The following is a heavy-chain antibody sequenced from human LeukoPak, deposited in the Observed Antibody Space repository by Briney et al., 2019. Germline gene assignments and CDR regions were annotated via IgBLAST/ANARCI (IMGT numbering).Heavy chain of an antibody. Sequence: ASVKVSCKASGGTFISYAISWVRQAPGQGLEWMGRIIPIFGTANYAQKFQGGVTITTDESTSKAYMEMRSLRSEDKDVYYCVRDRHIVATIVGGGEFDYWGQGTLVTVSS. CDR3: VRDRHIVATIVGGGEFDY. J-gene: IGHJ4*02. CDR1: GGTFISYA. V-gene: IGHV1-69*05. D-gene: IGHD5-12*01. CDR2: IIPIFGTA.